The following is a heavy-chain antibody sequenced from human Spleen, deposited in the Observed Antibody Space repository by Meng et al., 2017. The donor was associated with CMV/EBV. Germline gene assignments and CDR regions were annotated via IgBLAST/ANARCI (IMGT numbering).Heavy chain of an antibody. CDR1: GFTFSSYA. CDR2: IYSGGSST. J-gene: IGHJ6*02. CDR3: ASATPYYYYYSMDV. Sequence: GGSLRLSCAASGFTFSSYAMSWVRQAPGKGLEWVSVIYSGGSSTYYADSVKGRFTISRDNSKNTLYLQMNSLRAEDTAVYYCASATPYYYYYSMDVWGQGTTVTVSS. V-gene: IGHV3-23*03.